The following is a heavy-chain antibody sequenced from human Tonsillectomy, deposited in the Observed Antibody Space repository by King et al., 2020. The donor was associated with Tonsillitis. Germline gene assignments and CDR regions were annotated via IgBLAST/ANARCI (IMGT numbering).Heavy chain of an antibody. CDR2: IPYSGST. J-gene: IGHJ3*02. D-gene: IGHD3-16*02. CDR1: GGSIRTYY. CDR3: ARDGAYDYVWGSYHDAFDI. Sequence: VQLQESGPGLVKPSETLSLTCTVSGGSIRTYYWRWIRQSPGQGLEWIGDIPYSGSTNYNPSLKSRVTISVDTSKNQSSLKLSSVTAADTAVYYCARDGAYDYVWGSYHDAFDIWGQGTMVTVSS. V-gene: IGHV4-59*01.